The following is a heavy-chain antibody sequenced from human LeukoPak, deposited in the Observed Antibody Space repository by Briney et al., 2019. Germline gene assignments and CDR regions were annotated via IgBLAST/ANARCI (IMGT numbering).Heavy chain of an antibody. Sequence: SVTVSCKASGGTFSIYAISWVRQAPGQGLEWMGGIIPIFGTANYAQKFQGRVTITADESTSTAYMELSSLRSEDTAVYYCARSEGIGSGGSIYYYYGMDVWGQGTTVTVSS. V-gene: IGHV1-69*13. CDR2: IIPIFGTA. CDR3: ARSEGIGSGGSIYYYYGMDV. D-gene: IGHD2-15*01. CDR1: GGTFSIYA. J-gene: IGHJ6*02.